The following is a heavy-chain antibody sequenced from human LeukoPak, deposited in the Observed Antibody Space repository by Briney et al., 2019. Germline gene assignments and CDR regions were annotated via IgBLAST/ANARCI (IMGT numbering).Heavy chain of an antibody. Sequence: GGSLRLSCAASGFTFTNFAMSWVRQAPGQGLEWVSTISGSGGGTYDADSVKGRFTISRDNSKNTLYLQMSSLRAEDTAVYYCAKTQGQGNFDYWGQGTLVTVSS. CDR1: GFTFTNFA. V-gene: IGHV3-23*01. CDR2: ISGSGGGT. CDR3: AKTQGQGNFDY. J-gene: IGHJ4*02.